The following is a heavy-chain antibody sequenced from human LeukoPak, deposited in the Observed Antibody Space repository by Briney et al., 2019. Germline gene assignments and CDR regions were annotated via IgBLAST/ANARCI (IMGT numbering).Heavy chain of an antibody. CDR1: TFTVINNY. Sequence: GGSLRLSCTASTFTVINNYMSWVRQTPGKGLEWVSVTYGDGSTYYADSVEGRFTVSRDNSKNALYLQMNTLRAEDTAVYHCARDNRDESGSYSTRFDLWGRGTLVTVSS. CDR2: TYGDGST. CDR3: ARDNRDESGSYSTRFDL. V-gene: IGHV3-66*01. D-gene: IGHD1-26*01. J-gene: IGHJ2*01.